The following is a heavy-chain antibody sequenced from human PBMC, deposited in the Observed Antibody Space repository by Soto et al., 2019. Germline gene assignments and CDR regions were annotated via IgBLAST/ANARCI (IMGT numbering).Heavy chain of an antibody. CDR2: IKQDGSEK. V-gene: IGHV3-7*01. J-gene: IGHJ2*01. CDR1: GFTFSSYW. D-gene: IGHD3-22*01. Sequence: GSLRLSCAASGFTFSSYWMSWVRQAPGKGLEWVANIKQDGSEKYYVDSVKGRFTISRDNAKNSLYLQMNSLRAEDTAVYYCARDTRHYYDSPQYWYFDLWGRGTLVTVSS. CDR3: ARDTRHYYDSPQYWYFDL.